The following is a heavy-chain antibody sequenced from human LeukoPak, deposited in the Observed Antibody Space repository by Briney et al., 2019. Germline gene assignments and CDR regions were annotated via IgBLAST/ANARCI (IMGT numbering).Heavy chain of an antibody. CDR2: INHSGST. V-gene: IGHV4-34*01. J-gene: IGHJ5*02. CDR3: ARLFHHRVANWFDP. D-gene: IGHD3-10*01. Sequence: SETLSLTCAVYGGSFSGYYWSWIRQPPGKGLEWIGEINHSGSTNYNPSLKSRVTISVDTSKNQFSLKLSSVTAADTAVYYCARLFHHRVANWFDPWGQGTLVTVSS. CDR1: GGSFSGYY.